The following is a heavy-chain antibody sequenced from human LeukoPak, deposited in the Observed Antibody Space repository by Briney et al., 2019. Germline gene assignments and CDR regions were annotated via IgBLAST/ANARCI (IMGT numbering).Heavy chain of an antibody. D-gene: IGHD3-22*01. CDR1: GFTFEDYG. J-gene: IGHJ3*02. V-gene: IGHV3-20*01. CDR2: INWNGGNT. Sequence: GGSLRLSCAASGFTFEDYGMSWVRQPPGKGLEWVSGINWNGGNTGYADSVRGRFTISRDNAKNSLYLQMNSLRAEDTAVYHCARVDYYDSSGYYKHAFDIWGQGTMVTVSS. CDR3: ARVDYYDSSGYYKHAFDI.